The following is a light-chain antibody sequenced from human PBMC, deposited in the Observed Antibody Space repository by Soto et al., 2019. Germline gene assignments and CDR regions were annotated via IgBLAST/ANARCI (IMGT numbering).Light chain of an antibody. V-gene: IGKV1-27*01. J-gene: IGKJ2*01. CDR3: QRYDNVPLA. CDR2: AAS. Sequence: DFQMTQSPSSLSASVEDRVTITCRASQGIANYLAWYQQKPGRAPKLVIYAASTLQSGVPSRFSGSGSGTDFTLTISSLQAEDVATYYCQRYDNVPLAFGQGTKLEIK. CDR1: QGIANY.